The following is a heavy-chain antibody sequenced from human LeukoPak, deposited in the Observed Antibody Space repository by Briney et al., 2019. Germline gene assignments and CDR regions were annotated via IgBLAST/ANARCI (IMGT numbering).Heavy chain of an antibody. CDR3: AKDLGYSYGYSYFDY. D-gene: IGHD5-18*01. CDR1: GFNVSNNY. CDR2: ISGSGGST. Sequence: GGSLRLSCAASGFNVSNNYMSWVRQAPGKGLEWVSAISGSGGSTYYADSVKGRFTISRDNSKNTLYLQMNSLRAEDTAVYYCAKDLGYSYGYSYFDYWGQGTLVTVSS. J-gene: IGHJ4*02. V-gene: IGHV3-23*01.